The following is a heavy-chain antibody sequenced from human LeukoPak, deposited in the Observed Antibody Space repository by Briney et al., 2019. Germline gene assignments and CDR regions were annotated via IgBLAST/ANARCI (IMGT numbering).Heavy chain of an antibody. Sequence: GGSLRLSCAASGFTFSSYSMNWVRQAPGKGLEWVSSISSSSSYIYYADSVRGRFTISRDNAKNSQYLQMNSLRAEDTAVYYCADENYYGSGSFDYWGQGTLVTVSS. D-gene: IGHD3-10*01. V-gene: IGHV3-21*01. CDR2: ISSSSSYI. J-gene: IGHJ4*02. CDR1: GFTFSSYS. CDR3: ADENYYGSGSFDY.